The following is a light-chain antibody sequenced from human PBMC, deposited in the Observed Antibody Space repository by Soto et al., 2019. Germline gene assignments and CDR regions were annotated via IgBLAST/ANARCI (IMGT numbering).Light chain of an antibody. J-gene: IGKJ5*01. V-gene: IGKV1-9*01. Sequence: DIQMTQSPSTLPASVGDRVTITCRASHDISTFLAWYQQKPGKAPKLLIYEASTLQSGVPSRFSGSGSGTEFTLTISGLLPEDFAAYHCQQLYTLPFTFGQGTRLEI. CDR1: HDISTF. CDR3: QQLYTLPFT. CDR2: EAS.